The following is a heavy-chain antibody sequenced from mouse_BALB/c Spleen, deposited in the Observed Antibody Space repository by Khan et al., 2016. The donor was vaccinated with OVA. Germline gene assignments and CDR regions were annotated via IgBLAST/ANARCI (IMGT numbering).Heavy chain of an antibody. D-gene: IGHD2-2*01. CDR2: ILPGRGIT. V-gene: IGHV1-9*01. CDR3: TRGGYGGCAY. Sequence: QVQLQQSGAELMKPGASVKMSCKATGYTFSSYLIEWIKQRPGHGLEWIGEILPGRGITNYNEKFKGKVTFTADTSSNTAYMQLSSLTSEDSAVYYCTRGGYGGCAYWGQGTLVTVSA. J-gene: IGHJ3*01. CDR1: GYTFSSYL.